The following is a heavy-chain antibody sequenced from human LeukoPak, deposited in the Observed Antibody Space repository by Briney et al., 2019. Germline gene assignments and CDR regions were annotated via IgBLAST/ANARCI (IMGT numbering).Heavy chain of an antibody. CDR3: ARGSDSSDGY. CDR2: IYYSGST. D-gene: IGHD6-19*01. Sequence: SETLSLTCTVSGGSISSGDYYWSWIRQPPGKGLEWIGYIYYSGSTYYNPSHKSRVTISVDTSKNQFSLQLSSVTAADTAVYYCARGSDSSDGYWGQGTLVTVSS. CDR1: GGSISSGDYY. V-gene: IGHV4-30-4*08. J-gene: IGHJ4*02.